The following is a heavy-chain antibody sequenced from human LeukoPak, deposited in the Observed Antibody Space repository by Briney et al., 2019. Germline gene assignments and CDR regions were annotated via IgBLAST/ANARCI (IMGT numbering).Heavy chain of an antibody. J-gene: IGHJ5*02. Sequence: PGGSLRLSCAASGFTFISYAMSWVRQAPEKGLEWVSGISGSGGSTYYADSVKGRFTISRDNSKKTLYLQMNSLRAEDTAVYYCAKDIGLRYFDSGNWFDPWGQGTLVTVSS. CDR2: ISGSGGST. V-gene: IGHV3-23*01. CDR3: AKDIGLRYFDSGNWFDP. CDR1: GFTFISYA. D-gene: IGHD3-9*01.